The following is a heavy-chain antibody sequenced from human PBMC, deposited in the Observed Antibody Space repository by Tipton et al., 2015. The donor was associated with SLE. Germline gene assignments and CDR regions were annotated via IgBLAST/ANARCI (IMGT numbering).Heavy chain of an antibody. J-gene: IGHJ5*01. D-gene: IGHD3-10*01. CDR3: ARARNYFGLGLNWFDS. CDR1: GGSISSNDYY. V-gene: IGHV4-39*07. CDR2: IFKIGSP. Sequence: TLSLTCSVSGGSISSNDYYWGWIRQPPGKGLEWIGNIFKIGSPHYNPSLKSRVSLSVDTSKNQFSLKLSSVTAADTAVYFCARARNYFGLGLNWFDSWGQGTLVTVSS.